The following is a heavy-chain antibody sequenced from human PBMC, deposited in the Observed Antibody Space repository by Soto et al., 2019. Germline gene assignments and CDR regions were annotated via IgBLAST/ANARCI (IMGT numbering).Heavy chain of an antibody. CDR1: GLTFSSYW. CDR2: IKQDGSEK. J-gene: IGHJ4*02. CDR3: ARDQGRGYYDSSGSTDFDY. Sequence: GGSMRLSSAASGLTFSSYWMSWSGQAPGKGRDWVANIKQDGSEKYYVDSVKGRFTISRDNAKNSLYLQMNSLRAEDTAVYYCARDQGRGYYDSSGSTDFDYWGQGTLVTVSS. D-gene: IGHD3-22*01. V-gene: IGHV3-7*01.